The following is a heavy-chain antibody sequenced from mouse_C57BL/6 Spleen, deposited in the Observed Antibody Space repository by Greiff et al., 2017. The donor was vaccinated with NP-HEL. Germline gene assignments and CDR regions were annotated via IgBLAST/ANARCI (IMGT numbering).Heavy chain of an antibody. CDR2: ISYDGSN. CDR3: ARVGTSWAWFAY. Sequence: DVKLQESGPGLVKPSQSLSLTCSVTGYSITSGYYWNWIRQFPGNKLEWMGYISYDGSNNYNPSLKNRISITRDTSKNQFFLKLNSVTTEDTATYYCARVGTSWAWFAYWGQGTLVTVSA. J-gene: IGHJ3*01. CDR1: GYSITSGYY. D-gene: IGHD2-1*01. V-gene: IGHV3-6*01.